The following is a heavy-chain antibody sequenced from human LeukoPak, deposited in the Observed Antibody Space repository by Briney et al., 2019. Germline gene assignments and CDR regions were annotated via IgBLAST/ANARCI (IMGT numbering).Heavy chain of an antibody. Sequence: GGSLRLSCAASGFTFSSYWMHWVRQAPGKGLVWVSRINTDGSSTSYADSVKGRFTISRDNAKNTLYLQMNSLRAEDTAVYYCARVMLFGVVASDYWGQGTLVTVSS. V-gene: IGHV3-74*01. CDR1: GFTFSSYW. D-gene: IGHD3-3*01. CDR2: INTDGSST. J-gene: IGHJ4*02. CDR3: ARVMLFGVVASDY.